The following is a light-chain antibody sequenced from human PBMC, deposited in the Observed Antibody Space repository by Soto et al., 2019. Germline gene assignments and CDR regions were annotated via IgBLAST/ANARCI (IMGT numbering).Light chain of an antibody. J-gene: IGKJ2*01. Sequence: DIQMTQSPSSLSASVGDRVTITCRASQSISSYLNWYQQKPGKAPKLLIYAASSLQSGVPSRFSGSGSGTDFTLTISSLQPEDFVTYYCHQSYSTRYTFGQGTKVDIK. CDR1: QSISSY. CDR3: HQSYSTRYT. V-gene: IGKV1-39*01. CDR2: AAS.